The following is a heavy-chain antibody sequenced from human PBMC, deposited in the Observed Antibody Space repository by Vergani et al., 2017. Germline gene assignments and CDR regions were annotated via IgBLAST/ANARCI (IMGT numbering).Heavy chain of an antibody. D-gene: IGHD3-22*01. J-gene: IGHJ4*02. CDR3: AKARAYYDSSGYYYGILDY. V-gene: IGHV3-30*02. Sequence: VQLVESGGGLVQPGGSLRLSCTASGSTFSSYAMNWVRQAPGKGLEWVAFIRYDGSNKYYAYSVKGRFTISRDNSKNTLYLQMNSLRAEDTAVYYCAKARAYYDSSGYYYGILDYWGQGTLVTVSS. CDR2: IRYDGSNK. CDR1: GSTFSSYA.